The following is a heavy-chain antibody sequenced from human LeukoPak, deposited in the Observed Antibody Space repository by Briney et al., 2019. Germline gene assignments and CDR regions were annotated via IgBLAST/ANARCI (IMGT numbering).Heavy chain of an antibody. Sequence: AASVKVSCKASGGTFSSYAISWVRQAPGQGLEWMGRIIPILGIANYAQKFQGRVTITADKSTSTAYMELSSLRSEDTAVYYCARGGATPGGAFDIWGQGTMVTVSS. CDR3: ARGGATPGGAFDI. CDR1: GGTFSSYA. CDR2: IIPILGIA. D-gene: IGHD2-15*01. V-gene: IGHV1-69*04. J-gene: IGHJ3*02.